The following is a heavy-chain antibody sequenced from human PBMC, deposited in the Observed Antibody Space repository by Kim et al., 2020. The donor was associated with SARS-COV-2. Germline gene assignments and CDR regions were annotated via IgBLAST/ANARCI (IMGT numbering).Heavy chain of an antibody. Sequence: PPGKGLEWIGSIYYSGSTYYNPSLKSRVTISVDTSKNQFSLKLSSVTAADTAVYYCATIGSNSEHDYWGQGTLVTVSS. D-gene: IGHD3-10*01. V-gene: IGHV4-39*01. CDR3: ATIGSNSEHDY. J-gene: IGHJ4*02. CDR2: IYYSGST.